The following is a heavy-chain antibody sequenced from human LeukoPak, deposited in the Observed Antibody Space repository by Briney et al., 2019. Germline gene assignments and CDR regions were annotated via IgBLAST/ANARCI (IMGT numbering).Heavy chain of an antibody. Sequence: GASVKVSCKASGGTFSSYAISWVRQAPGQGLEGMGGIIPIFGAANYAQKFQGRVTITADESTSTAYMELSSLRSEDTAVYYCAREYYYGSGDGNIWGQGTMVTVSS. CDR2: IIPIFGAA. CDR3: AREYYYGSGDGNI. CDR1: GGTFSSYA. V-gene: IGHV1-69*13. D-gene: IGHD3-10*01. J-gene: IGHJ3*02.